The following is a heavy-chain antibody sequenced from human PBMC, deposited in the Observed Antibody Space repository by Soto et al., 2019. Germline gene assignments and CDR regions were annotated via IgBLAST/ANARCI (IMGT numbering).Heavy chain of an antibody. CDR2: FYPGDSTS. D-gene: IGHD2-2*03. Sequence: GESLKISCKTSGYSFISYWVAWVRQKPGKGLEWMGTFYPGDSTSTYSPSFQGQVTISVDKFISTAYLHLSSLKASDTAMYYCARIIGYCRNNDCSWTFDIWGQGTTVTVS. J-gene: IGHJ3*02. CDR1: GYSFISYW. CDR3: ARIIGYCRNNDCSWTFDI. V-gene: IGHV5-51*01.